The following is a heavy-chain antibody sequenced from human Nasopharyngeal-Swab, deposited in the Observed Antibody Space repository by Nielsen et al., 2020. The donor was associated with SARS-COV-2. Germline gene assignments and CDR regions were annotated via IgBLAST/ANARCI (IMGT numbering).Heavy chain of an antibody. J-gene: IGHJ3*02. CDR3: ARDRDCSSTSCYRGIDI. V-gene: IGHV1-46*01. Sequence: WVRQAPGQGLEWMGIINPSGGSTSYAQKFQGRVTMTRDTSTSTVYMELSSLRSEDTAVYYCARDRDCSSTSCYRGIDIWGQGIMVTVSS. D-gene: IGHD2-2*01. CDR2: INPSGGST.